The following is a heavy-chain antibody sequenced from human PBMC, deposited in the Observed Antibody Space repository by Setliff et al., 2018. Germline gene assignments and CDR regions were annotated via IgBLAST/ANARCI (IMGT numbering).Heavy chain of an antibody. D-gene: IGHD2-8*01. CDR3: ERLVRYCTATACQRTSGDDL. CDR2: ISPHSGRA. Sequence: ASVKVSCKASGYTFSDYGVSWVRQAPGQGLERMGWISPHSGRAFYAPQFQDRVIMTTDTSTNTAYLDLRSLRSDDTAVYYCERLVRYCTATACQRTSGDDLWGQGTLVT. CDR1: GYTFSDYG. V-gene: IGHV1-18*01. J-gene: IGHJ5*02.